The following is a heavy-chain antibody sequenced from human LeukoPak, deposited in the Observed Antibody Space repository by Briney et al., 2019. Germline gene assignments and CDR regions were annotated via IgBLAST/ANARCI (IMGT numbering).Heavy chain of an antibody. Sequence: QSGGSLRLSCAASGFTFSSYAMSWVRQAPSKGLEWVAVISFDGSNQYYADSVKSRFTLSRDNSKDTLYLQMNSLRAEDTAVYYCAQGRGHQLLNIWGQGTLVTVSS. J-gene: IGHJ4*02. CDR2: ISFDGSNQ. V-gene: IGHV3-30*18. CDR1: GFTFSSYA. CDR3: AQGRGHQLLNI. D-gene: IGHD2-2*01.